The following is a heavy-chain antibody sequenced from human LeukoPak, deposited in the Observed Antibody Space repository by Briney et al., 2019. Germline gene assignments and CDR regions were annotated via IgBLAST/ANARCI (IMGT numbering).Heavy chain of an antibody. CDR3: ASGGIAAAGTQFILPNDY. D-gene: IGHD6-13*01. CDR2: INPSGGST. J-gene: IGHJ4*02. Sequence: GASVKVSCKASGYTFTSYYMHWVRQAPGQGLEWMGIINPSGGSTSYAQKFQGRVTMTRDTSISTAYMELSRLRSDDTAVYYCASGGIAAAGTQFILPNDYWGQGTLVTVSS. V-gene: IGHV1-46*01. CDR1: GYTFTSYY.